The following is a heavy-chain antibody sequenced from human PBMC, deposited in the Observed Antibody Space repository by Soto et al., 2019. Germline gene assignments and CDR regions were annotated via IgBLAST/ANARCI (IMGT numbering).Heavy chain of an antibody. V-gene: IGHV4-4*02. CDR3: ARTGDYYDSGGIFDY. J-gene: IGHJ4*02. CDR2: IYHSGST. D-gene: IGHD3-22*01. Sequence: KTSETLSLTCAGSGGSISSSNWWSWVRQPPGKGLEWIGEIYHSGSTNYNPSLKSRVTISVDKSKNQFSLKLSSVTAADTAVYYCARTGDYYDSGGIFDYWGQGTLVTVS. CDR1: GGSISSSNW.